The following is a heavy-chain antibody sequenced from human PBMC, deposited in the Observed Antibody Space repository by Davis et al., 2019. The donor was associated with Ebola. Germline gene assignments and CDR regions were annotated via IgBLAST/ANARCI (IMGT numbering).Heavy chain of an antibody. Sequence: SETLSLTCAVYGGSFSGHYWSWIRQPPGKGLEWIGYIYYSGSTYYNPSLKSRVTISVDTSKNQFSLKLSSVTAADTAVYYCAREGRLWFGELLVAPYGMDVWGQGTTVTVSS. J-gene: IGHJ6*02. CDR2: IYYSGST. CDR1: GGSFSGHY. V-gene: IGHV4-30-4*01. CDR3: AREGRLWFGELLVAPYGMDV. D-gene: IGHD3-10*01.